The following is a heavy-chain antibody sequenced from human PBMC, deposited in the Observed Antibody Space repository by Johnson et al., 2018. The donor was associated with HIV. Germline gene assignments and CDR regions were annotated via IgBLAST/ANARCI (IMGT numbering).Heavy chain of an antibody. CDR2: ISYDGSNK. CDR1: GFTFSDYY. D-gene: IGHD5-24*01. CDR3: ARGRERCMFDS. Sequence: QVQLVESGGGVVQPGRSMRLSCAASGFTFSDYYMSWIRQAPGKGLEWVAVISYDGSNKYYADSVKGRFTISRDNSKTTLYLQMNSLRAEDAAVYYWARGRERCMFDSWGQGTMVTVSS. V-gene: IGHV3-30-3*01. J-gene: IGHJ3*02.